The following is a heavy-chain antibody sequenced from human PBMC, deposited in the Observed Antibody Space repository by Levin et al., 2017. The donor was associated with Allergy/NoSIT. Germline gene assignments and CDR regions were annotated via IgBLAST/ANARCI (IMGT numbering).Heavy chain of an antibody. D-gene: IGHD3-16*02. CDR3: ARGTERDYVWGSYRPLDY. Sequence: ASVKVSCKASGYTFTSYGISWVRQAPGQGLEWMGWISAYNGNTNYAQKFQGRVTMTTDTSTSTAYMELRSLRSDDTAVYYCARGTERDYVWGSYRPLDYWGQGTLVTVSS. CDR2: ISAYNGNT. CDR1: GYTFTSYG. V-gene: IGHV1-18*01. J-gene: IGHJ4*02.